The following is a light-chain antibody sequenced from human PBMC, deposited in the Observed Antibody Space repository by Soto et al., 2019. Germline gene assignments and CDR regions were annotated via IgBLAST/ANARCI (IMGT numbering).Light chain of an antibody. CDR1: QDITNY. CDR2: DAS. CDR3: QQYDDLPFT. V-gene: IGKV1-33*01. Sequence: DIQMTQSPSSLSASVGDRVTNTCQASQDITNYLSWYQQKPGKAPELLIYDASNLETGVPSRFSGSGSGTDFTFTISSLQPEDTATYYCQQYDDLPFTFGPGTKVDIK. J-gene: IGKJ3*01.